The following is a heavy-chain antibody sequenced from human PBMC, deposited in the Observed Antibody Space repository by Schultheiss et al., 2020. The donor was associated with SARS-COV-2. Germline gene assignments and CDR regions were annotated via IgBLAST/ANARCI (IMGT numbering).Heavy chain of an antibody. V-gene: IGHV4-61*01. Sequence: SETLSLTCTVSGGSVSSGSYYWSWIRLPPGKGLEWIGYIYYRGNTNYNPSLKSRVTISVDASKSQVSLKLSSVTAADTAVYYCARTLYYFDYSGPSVLFFDLWGRGTLVTVSS. J-gene: IGHJ2*01. D-gene: IGHD3-22*01. CDR3: ARTLYYFDYSGPSVLFFDL. CDR1: GGSVSSGSYY. CDR2: IYYRGNT.